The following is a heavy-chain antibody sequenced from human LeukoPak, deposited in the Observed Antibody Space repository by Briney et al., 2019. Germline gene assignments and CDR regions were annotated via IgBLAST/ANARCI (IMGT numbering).Heavy chain of an antibody. V-gene: IGHV3-21*01. D-gene: IGHD5-12*01. Sequence: GGSLRLSCAASGFTFSTYAMTWLRQAPGKGLEWVSSISSSGSYIYYADSVKGRFTISRDNAKNSLYLQMNSLRAEDTAVYYCARDLRSGYDLAYFDYWGQGTLVTVSS. J-gene: IGHJ4*02. CDR1: GFTFSTYA. CDR2: ISSSGSYI. CDR3: ARDLRSGYDLAYFDY.